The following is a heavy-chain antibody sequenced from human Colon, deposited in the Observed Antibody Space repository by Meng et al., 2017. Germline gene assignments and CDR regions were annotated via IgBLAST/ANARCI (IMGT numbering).Heavy chain of an antibody. CDR1: GSSLSSSW. CDR3: TRLFKSWSGY. Sequence: GESLKISCAASGSSLSSSWMSWVRQAPGKGLEWVAHIGPDGSETYYVDSVKGRFTISRDNAKNSLYLQMNSLRAEDTAVYYCTRLFKSWSGYWGQGTLVTSPQ. D-gene: IGHD6-13*01. V-gene: IGHV3-7*01. J-gene: IGHJ4*02. CDR2: IGPDGSET.